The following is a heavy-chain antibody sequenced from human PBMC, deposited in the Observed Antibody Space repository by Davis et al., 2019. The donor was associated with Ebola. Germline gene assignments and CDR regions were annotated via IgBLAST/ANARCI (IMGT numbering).Heavy chain of an antibody. V-gene: IGHV1-18*01. CDR2: ISAYNGNT. CDR1: GYTFTNYC. Sequence: ASVKVSCKASGYTFTNYCIIWVRQAPGQGLEWMGWISAYNGNTNYAQKSQGRVTITADKSTSTAYMELSSLRSEDTAVYYCARAGYCSSTSCQRYYYYYGMDVWGQGTTVTVSS. J-gene: IGHJ6*02. CDR3: ARAGYCSSTSCQRYYYYYGMDV. D-gene: IGHD2-2*03.